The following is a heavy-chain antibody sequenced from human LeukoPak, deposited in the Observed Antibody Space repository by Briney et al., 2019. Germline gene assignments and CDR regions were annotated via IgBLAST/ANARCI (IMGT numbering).Heavy chain of an antibody. CDR2: ISSSGSTI. V-gene: IGHV3-48*03. CDR3: AKTLHLTTVTVRVGFDY. J-gene: IGHJ4*02. D-gene: IGHD4-17*01. Sequence: SGGSLRLSCAASGFTFDSYEMNWVRQAPGKGLEWVSYISSSGSTIYYADSVKGRFTISRDNAKNSLYLQMNSLRAEDTAVYYCAKTLHLTTVTVRVGFDYWGQGTLVTVSS. CDR1: GFTFDSYE.